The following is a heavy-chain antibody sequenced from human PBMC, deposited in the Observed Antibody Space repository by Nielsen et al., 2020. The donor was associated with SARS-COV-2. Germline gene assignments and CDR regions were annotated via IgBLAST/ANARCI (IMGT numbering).Heavy chain of an antibody. J-gene: IGHJ4*02. CDR2: IYYSGST. D-gene: IGHD6-13*01. Sequence: SETLSLTCTVSGSSISSSSYYWGWIRQPPGKGLEWIGSIYYSGSTYYNPSLKSRVTISVDTSKNQFSLKLSSVTAADTAVYCCARDAAAGHFDYWGQGTLVTVSS. V-gene: IGHV4-39*07. CDR1: GSSISSSSYY. CDR3: ARDAAAGHFDY.